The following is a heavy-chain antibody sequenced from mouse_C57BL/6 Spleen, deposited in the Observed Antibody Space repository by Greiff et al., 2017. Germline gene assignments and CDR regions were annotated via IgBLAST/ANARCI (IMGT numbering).Heavy chain of an antibody. CDR3: TIWLRRGFDY. Sequence: VQLQQSGAELVRPGASVTLSCKASGYTFTDYEMHWVKQTPVHGLEWIGAIDPETGGTAYNQKFKGKAILTADKSSSTAYMELRSLTSEDSAVYYCTIWLRRGFDYWGQGTTRTVAS. J-gene: IGHJ2*01. CDR2: IDPETGGT. CDR1: GYTFTDYE. D-gene: IGHD2-2*01. V-gene: IGHV1-15*01.